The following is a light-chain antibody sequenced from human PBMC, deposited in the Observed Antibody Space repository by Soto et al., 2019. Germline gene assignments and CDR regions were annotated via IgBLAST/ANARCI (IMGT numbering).Light chain of an antibody. J-gene: IGLJ1*01. CDR2: QDS. CDR1: KLGDKY. CDR3: LAWDSSTPLYV. Sequence: SYELTQPPSVSVSPGQTASITCSGDKLGDKYACWYQQKPGQSPVLVIYQDSKRPSGIPERFSGSNSGNTATLTISGTQAMDEADYYCLAWDSSTPLYVFGTGTKLTVL. V-gene: IGLV3-1*01.